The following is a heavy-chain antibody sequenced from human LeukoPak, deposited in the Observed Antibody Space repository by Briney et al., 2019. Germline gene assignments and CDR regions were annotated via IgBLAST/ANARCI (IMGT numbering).Heavy chain of an antibody. CDR3: ARSGDYDFWSGYLYY. D-gene: IGHD3-3*01. Sequence: SETLSLTCTVSGGSISSYYWRWIRQPPGKGLEWIGYIYYSGSTNCNPSLKSRVTISVDTSKNQFSLKLSSVTAADTAVYYCARSGDYDFWSGYLYYWGQGTLVTVSS. CDR2: IYYSGST. J-gene: IGHJ4*02. V-gene: IGHV4-59*01. CDR1: GGSISSYY.